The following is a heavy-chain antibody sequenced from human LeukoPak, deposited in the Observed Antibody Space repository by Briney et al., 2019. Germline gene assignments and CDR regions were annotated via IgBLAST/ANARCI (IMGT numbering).Heavy chain of an antibody. CDR2: ISGSDDST. Sequence: PGGSLRLSCAASGLTFSSYAMSWVRQAPGKGLEWVSAISGSDDSTYYADSVKGRFTISRDNSKNTLYLQMNSLRAEGTALYYCAKGGLIAYFDYWGQGTLVTVSS. J-gene: IGHJ4*02. D-gene: IGHD3-16*02. V-gene: IGHV3-23*01. CDR3: AKGGLIAYFDY. CDR1: GLTFSSYA.